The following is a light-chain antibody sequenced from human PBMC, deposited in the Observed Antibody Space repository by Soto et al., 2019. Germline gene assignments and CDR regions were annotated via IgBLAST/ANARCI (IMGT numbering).Light chain of an antibody. CDR3: QQYNSYPIT. V-gene: IGKV1D-8*03. Sequence: VIWMTQSPSLLSASTGDRVTISCRMSQGISSYSAWYQQKPGKAPKLLIYKASSLESGVPSRFSGSGSGTEFTLTISSLQPDDFATYYCQQYNSYPITFGQGTRLEIK. CDR2: KAS. CDR1: QGISSY. J-gene: IGKJ5*01.